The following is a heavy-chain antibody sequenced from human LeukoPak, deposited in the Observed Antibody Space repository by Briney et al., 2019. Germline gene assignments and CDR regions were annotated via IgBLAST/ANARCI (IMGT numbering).Heavy chain of an antibody. CDR1: GFTFSSYW. CDR2: IKQDGSEK. J-gene: IGHJ4*02. V-gene: IGHV3-7*01. D-gene: IGHD3-10*01. Sequence: PGGSLRLSCAASGFTFSSYWMSWVRQAPGKGLEWVANIKQDGSEKYYVDSVKGRFTISRDNAKNSLHLQMNSLRAEDTAVYYCAREKWWDYYGSGSYSGDGYRLVYYFDYWGQGTLVTVSS. CDR3: AREKWWDYYGSGSYSGDGYRLVYYFDY.